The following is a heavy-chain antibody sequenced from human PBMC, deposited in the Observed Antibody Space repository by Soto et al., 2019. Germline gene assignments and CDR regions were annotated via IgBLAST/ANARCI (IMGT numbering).Heavy chain of an antibody. V-gene: IGHV3-23*01. CDR3: AKEGTSGLYYFDY. J-gene: IGHJ4*02. CDR1: GFTFSIYA. Sequence: GGSLRLSCAASGFTFSIYAIIWVRQAPGKGLEWVSIISGSGDTPYYADAVKGRFTISRDNSRNTLYLQMNSLRAGDSAKYYCAKEGTSGLYYFDYRGPGTLVTVSS. D-gene: IGHD6-19*01. CDR2: ISGSGDTP.